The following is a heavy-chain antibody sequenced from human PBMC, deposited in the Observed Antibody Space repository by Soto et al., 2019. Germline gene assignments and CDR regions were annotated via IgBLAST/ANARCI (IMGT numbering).Heavy chain of an antibody. D-gene: IGHD5-12*01. CDR1: GYTFTSYG. Sequence: ASVKVSCKASGYTFTSYGISWVLQAPGQGLEWMGWISAYNGNTNYAQKLQGRVTMTTDTSTSTAYMELRSLRSDDTAVYYCARDGRFTLATITAYDYWGQGTLVTSPQ. CDR3: ARDGRFTLATITAYDY. J-gene: IGHJ4*02. CDR2: ISAYNGNT. V-gene: IGHV1-18*01.